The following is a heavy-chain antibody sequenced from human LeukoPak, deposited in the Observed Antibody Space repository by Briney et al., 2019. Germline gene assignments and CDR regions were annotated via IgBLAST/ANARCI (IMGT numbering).Heavy chain of an antibody. D-gene: IGHD3-10*01. Sequence: GGSLRLSCAASGFNFSAYAMHWVRQAPGKGLEYVSVVTNNGDTTYYANSLKGRFTISRDNSKSTLFLQMGSLRGEDMGVYYCARGHPYNYGSNYMDVWGSGTTVTVS. V-gene: IGHV3-64*01. CDR2: VTNNGDTT. CDR3: ARGHPYNYGSNYMDV. J-gene: IGHJ6*03. CDR1: GFNFSAYA.